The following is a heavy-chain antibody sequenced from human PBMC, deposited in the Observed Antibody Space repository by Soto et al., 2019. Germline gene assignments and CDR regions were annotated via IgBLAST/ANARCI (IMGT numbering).Heavy chain of an antibody. CDR1: GFTFISYG. V-gene: IGHV3-30-3*01. Sequence: GGSLRLSCAASGFTFISYGMHWVRQAPGKGLEWVAVISYDGSNKYYADSVKGRFTISRDNSKNTLYLQMNSLRAEDTAVYYCARVQVDYWGQGTLVTVSS. CDR3: ARVQVDY. CDR2: ISYDGSNK. J-gene: IGHJ4*02.